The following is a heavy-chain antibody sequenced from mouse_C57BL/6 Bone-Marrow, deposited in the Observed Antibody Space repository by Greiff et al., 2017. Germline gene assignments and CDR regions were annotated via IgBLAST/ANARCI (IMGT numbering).Heavy chain of an antibody. D-gene: IGHD2-12*01. J-gene: IGHJ1*03. CDR2: IYPGDGDT. Sequence: VQLQQSGPELVKPGASVKISCKASGYAFSSSWMNWVKQRPGKGLEWIGRIYPGDGDTNYNGKFKGKATLTADKSSSTAYMQLSSLTSEDSAVYFCARSLYDGYWYFDVWGTGTTVTVSS. CDR3: ARSLYDGYWYFDV. V-gene: IGHV1-82*01. CDR1: GYAFSSSW.